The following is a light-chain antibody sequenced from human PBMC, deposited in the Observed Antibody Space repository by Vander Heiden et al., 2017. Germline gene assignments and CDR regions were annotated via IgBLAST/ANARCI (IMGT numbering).Light chain of an antibody. V-gene: IGKV1-33*01. CDR2: DAS. CDR3: QQYDNPLVT. J-gene: IGKJ3*01. CDR1: QDISNY. Sequence: DIQMTQSPSSLSASVGDRVTITCQASQDISNYLNWYQQKSGKAPKLLIYDASNLETGVPSRFSGSGSGTDFTFTISSLQPEDIATYYCQQYDNPLVTFGQGTKVDIK.